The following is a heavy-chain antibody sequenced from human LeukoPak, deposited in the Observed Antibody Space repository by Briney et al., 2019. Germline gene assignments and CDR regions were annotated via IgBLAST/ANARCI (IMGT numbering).Heavy chain of an antibody. J-gene: IGHJ5*02. V-gene: IGHV1-18*01. CDR1: GYTFTSYG. CDR2: ISAYNGNT. Sequence: ASVKVSCKASGYTFTSYGISWVRQAPGQGLEWMGWISAYNGNTNYARKLQGRVTMTTDTSTSTAYMELRSLRSDDTAVYYCARDNRPYCSAGSCYSEAPNWFDPWGQGTLVTVSS. CDR3: ARDNRPYCSAGSCYSEAPNWFDP. D-gene: IGHD2-15*01.